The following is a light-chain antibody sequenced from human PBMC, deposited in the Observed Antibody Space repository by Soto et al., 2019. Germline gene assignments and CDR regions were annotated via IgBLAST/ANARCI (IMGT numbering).Light chain of an antibody. Sequence: EIVLTQSPATLSLSPGERATLSCRASQSVSSYLAWYQQKPGQAPRLLIYDASNRATGIPARFSGSGSGTDFTLTISSLDPEYFAVYYCQQRSNWPLQYPFGQGTKLEIK. CDR1: QSVSSY. V-gene: IGKV3-11*01. CDR2: DAS. J-gene: IGKJ2*01. CDR3: QQRSNWPLQYP.